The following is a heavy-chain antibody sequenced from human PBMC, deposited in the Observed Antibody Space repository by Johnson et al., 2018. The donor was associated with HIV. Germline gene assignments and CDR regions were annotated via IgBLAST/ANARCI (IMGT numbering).Heavy chain of an antibody. Sequence: QVQLMESGGGVVRPGGSLRLSCAASGFTFDDYGMSWVRQAPGKGLEWVVLIWYDGSNKYYADSVKGRFTISRDNSKNILYLQMNTLRAEDTAVYYCATERAVVNANAFDIWGQGTMVTVSS. D-gene: IGHD4-23*01. V-gene: IGHV3-30*02. CDR1: GFTFDDYG. CDR3: ATERAVVNANAFDI. J-gene: IGHJ3*02. CDR2: IWYDGSNK.